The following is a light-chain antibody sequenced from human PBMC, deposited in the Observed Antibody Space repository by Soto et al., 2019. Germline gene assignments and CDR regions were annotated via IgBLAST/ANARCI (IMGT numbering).Light chain of an antibody. V-gene: IGLV2-8*01. J-gene: IGLJ1*01. Sequence: QAVVTQTPSASGSPGQSVTISCTGTSNDVGAYNYVSWYQQHPGKAPKLMIYEVNKRPSGVPDRFSGSKSGNTASLTVSGLQSEDEADYYCTSYAGSNKLGVFGTGTKVTVL. CDR2: EVN. CDR3: TSYAGSNKLGV. CDR1: SNDVGAYNY.